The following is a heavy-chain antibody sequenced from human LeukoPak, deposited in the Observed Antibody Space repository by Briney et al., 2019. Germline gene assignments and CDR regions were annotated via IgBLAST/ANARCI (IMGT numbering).Heavy chain of an antibody. V-gene: IGHV4-59*01. Sequence: SETLSLTCTVSGGSISSYYWSWIRQPPGKGLEWIGYIYYSGSTNYNPSLKSRVTISVDTSKNQFSLKLSSVTAADTAVYYCGRKKGELPPFDAFDIWAKGTMVTVSS. CDR2: IYYSGST. J-gene: IGHJ3*02. CDR3: GRKKGELPPFDAFDI. D-gene: IGHD1-26*01. CDR1: GGSISSYY.